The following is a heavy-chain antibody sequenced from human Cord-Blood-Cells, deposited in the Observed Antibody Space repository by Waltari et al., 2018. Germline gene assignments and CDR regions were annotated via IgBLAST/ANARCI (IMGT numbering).Heavy chain of an antibody. D-gene: IGHD1-26*01. CDR2: INSEWSST. CDR1: GFTFSSYW. Sequence: EVQLVESGGGLVQPGGSLRLSCAAYGFTFSSYWMPWVRQGPGKGLVWISRINSEWSSTNNADSVKGRIPISRDNAKNTLYLQMNSLGAEDTAGYYCARLGELLPDSWGQGTLVTVSS. CDR3: ARLGELLPDS. J-gene: IGHJ4*02. V-gene: IGHV3-74*01.